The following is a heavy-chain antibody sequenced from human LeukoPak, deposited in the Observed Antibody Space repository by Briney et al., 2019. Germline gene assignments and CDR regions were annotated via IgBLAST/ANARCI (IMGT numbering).Heavy chain of an antibody. CDR3: AKEAGIAVAGRDAFDI. CDR1: GFTVSSNY. J-gene: IGHJ3*02. CDR2: IYSGGST. V-gene: IGHV3-53*01. D-gene: IGHD6-19*01. Sequence: PGGSLRLSCAASGFTVSSNYMSWVRQAPGKGLEWVSVIYSGGSTYYADSVKGRFTISRDNSKNTLYLQMNSLRAEDTAVYYCAKEAGIAVAGRDAFDIWGQGTMVTVSS.